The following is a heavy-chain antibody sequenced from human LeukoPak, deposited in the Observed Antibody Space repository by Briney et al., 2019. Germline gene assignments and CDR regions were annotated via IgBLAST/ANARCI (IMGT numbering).Heavy chain of an antibody. CDR2: IYYSGST. CDR3: ARDFYYSGSSWFDCFDP. J-gene: IGHJ5*02. D-gene: IGHD1-26*01. V-gene: IGHV4-59*01. CDR1: GGSISSYY. Sequence: PSETLSLTCTVSGGSISSYYWSWIRQPPGKGLEWIGYIYYSGSTNYNPSLKSRVTISVDTSKNQFSLKLSSVTAADTAVYYCARDFYYSGSSWFDCFDPWGQGTLVTVSS.